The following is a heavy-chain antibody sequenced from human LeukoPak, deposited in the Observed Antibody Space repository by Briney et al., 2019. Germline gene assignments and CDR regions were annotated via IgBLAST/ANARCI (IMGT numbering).Heavy chain of an antibody. J-gene: IGHJ4*02. D-gene: IGHD4/OR15-4a*01. CDR2: ISGSGGST. CDR3: AKGRGQLTFDY. CDR1: GFTFSSYA. Sequence: WGSLRLSCAASGFTFSSYAMSWVRQVPGKGLEWVSAISGSGGSTYYADSVKGRFTISRDNSKNTLYLQMNSLRAEDTAVYYCAKGRGQLTFDYWGQGTLVTVSS. V-gene: IGHV3-23*01.